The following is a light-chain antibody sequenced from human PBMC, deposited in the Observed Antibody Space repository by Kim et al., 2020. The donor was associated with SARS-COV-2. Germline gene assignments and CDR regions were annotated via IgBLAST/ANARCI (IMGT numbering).Light chain of an antibody. V-gene: IGLV2-14*03. Sequence: QSALTQPASVSGSPGQSINISCTTTTTDVGGYNYVSWYQQHPGKASRLLIYDVSNRPSAVSTRFSGSKSGDTAALTISGLQAEDEADYYCSSYISSNRDVLFGGGTQLTVL. CDR1: TTDVGGYNY. CDR2: DVS. CDR3: SSYISSNRDVL. J-gene: IGLJ2*01.